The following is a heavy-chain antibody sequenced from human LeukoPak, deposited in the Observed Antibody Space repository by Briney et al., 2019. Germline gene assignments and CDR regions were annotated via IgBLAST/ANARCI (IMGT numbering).Heavy chain of an antibody. Sequence: GGSLRLSCAASGSTFDDYTMHWVRQAPGKGLEWVSLISWDGGSTYYADSVKGRFTISRDNSKNSLYLQMNSLRTEDTALYYCAKQSSAGGYDYWGQGTLVTVSS. CDR1: GSTFDDYT. CDR2: ISWDGGST. J-gene: IGHJ4*02. CDR3: AKQSSAGGYDY. V-gene: IGHV3-43*01. D-gene: IGHD3-10*01.